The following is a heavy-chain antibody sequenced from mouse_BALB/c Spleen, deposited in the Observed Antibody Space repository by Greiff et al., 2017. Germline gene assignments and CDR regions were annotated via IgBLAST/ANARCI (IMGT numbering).Heavy chain of an antibody. CDR3: ARWDYGSSYGDY. Sequence: VQLQQSGPGLVKPSQSLSLTCTVTGYSITSDYAWNWIRQFPGNKLEWMGYISYSGSTSYNPSLKSRISITRDTSKNQFFLQLNSVTTEDTATYYCARWDYGSSYGDYWGQGTTLTVSS. J-gene: IGHJ2*01. CDR1: GYSITSDYA. D-gene: IGHD1-1*01. V-gene: IGHV3-2*02. CDR2: ISYSGST.